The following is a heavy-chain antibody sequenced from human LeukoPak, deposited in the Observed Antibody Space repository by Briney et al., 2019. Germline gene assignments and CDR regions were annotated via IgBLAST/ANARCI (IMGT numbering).Heavy chain of an antibody. Sequence: SEPLSLTCTVSGRSISSSSYYWGWIPQPPGKGLEWIGSIYYSGRTYYNPSLNRRVTISVDTSKTQFSLKLSSVTAADTAVYYCARVVGSGWFVYWGQGTLVTVSS. J-gene: IGHJ5*01. V-gene: IGHV4-39*07. CDR1: GRSISSSSYY. CDR3: ARVVGSGWFVY. CDR2: IYYSGRT. D-gene: IGHD6-19*01.